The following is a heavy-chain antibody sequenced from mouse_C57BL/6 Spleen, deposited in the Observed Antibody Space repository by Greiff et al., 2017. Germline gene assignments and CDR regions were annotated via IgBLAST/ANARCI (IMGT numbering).Heavy chain of an antibody. Sequence: VKLQQPGAELVKPGASVKLSCKASGYTFTSYWMHWVKQRPGQGLEWIGMIHPNSGSTNYNEKFKSKATLTVDKSSSTAYMQLSSLTSEDSAVYFCARVTSKSFAMDHWGQGTSVTVAS. CDR2: IHPNSGST. D-gene: IGHD2-2*01. J-gene: IGHJ4*01. CDR1: GYTFTSYW. V-gene: IGHV1-64*01. CDR3: ARVTSKSFAMDH.